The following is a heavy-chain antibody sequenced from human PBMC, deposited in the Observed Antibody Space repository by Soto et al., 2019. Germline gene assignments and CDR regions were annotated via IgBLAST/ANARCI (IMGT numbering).Heavy chain of an antibody. J-gene: IGHJ5*02. Sequence: QMQLQASGPGLVKPSETLSLTCNVSGASVSNGYWSWIRQPPGKGLEWIGFMYFGGSFNYNPSLTSRANISVEPSKNQFSMKLTSVTASDTAVYYCARSYYDSTGFAVDPWGQGTLVTVSS. V-gene: IGHV4-59*02. D-gene: IGHD3-22*01. CDR2: MYFGGSF. CDR3: ARSYYDSTGFAVDP. CDR1: GASVSNGY.